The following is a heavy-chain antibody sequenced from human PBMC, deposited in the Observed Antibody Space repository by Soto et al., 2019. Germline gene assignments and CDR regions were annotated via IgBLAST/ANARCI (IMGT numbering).Heavy chain of an antibody. J-gene: IGHJ6*02. CDR3: TTFFGEGYSSGWPPYYYYGMDV. CDR2: IKSNTDGGKT. CDR1: GFTFSNAW. V-gene: IGHV3-15*07. D-gene: IGHD6-19*01. Sequence: GGSLRLSCAASGFTFSNAWMNWVRQAPGKGLEWVGRIKSNTDGGKTDFAARAKGRFTISRDDSKNTLYLQMNSLKTEDTAVYYCTTFFGEGYSSGWPPYYYYGMDVWGQGTTVTVSS.